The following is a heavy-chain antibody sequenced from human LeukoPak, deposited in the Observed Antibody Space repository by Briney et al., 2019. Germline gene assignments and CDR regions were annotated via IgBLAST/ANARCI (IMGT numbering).Heavy chain of an antibody. J-gene: IGHJ4*02. D-gene: IGHD3-22*01. CDR1: GYTFSSFS. Sequence: PGGSLRLSCAASGYTFSSFSINWVRQAPGKGLEWVSSISVSSNYIYYSDSVRGRFSISRDDATDSLYLQMNSLRAEDTAVYYCVRLRRNSDPSGSYYYYDYWGQGTLVTVSS. V-gene: IGHV3-21*01. CDR2: ISVSSNYI. CDR3: VRLRRNSDPSGSYYYYDY.